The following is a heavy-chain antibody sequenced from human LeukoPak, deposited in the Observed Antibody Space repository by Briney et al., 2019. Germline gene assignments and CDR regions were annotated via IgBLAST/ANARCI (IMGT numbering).Heavy chain of an antibody. D-gene: IGHD6-19*01. CDR1: AGSISSGTFF. CDR3: ATTSYTNGWHWNFDY. Sequence: PSETLSLTCTVSAGSISSGTFFWAWIRQPPGKGLEWIGSIHHVGSTYYNPSLRSRVTMSLDTSKHQFSLKLTSVTAADTAVYYCATTSYTNGWHWNFDYWGQGTLVTVSS. V-gene: IGHV4-39*01. J-gene: IGHJ4*02. CDR2: IHHVGST.